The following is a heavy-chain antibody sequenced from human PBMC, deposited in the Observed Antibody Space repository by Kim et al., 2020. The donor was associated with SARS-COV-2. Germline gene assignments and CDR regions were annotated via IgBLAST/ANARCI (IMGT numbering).Heavy chain of an antibody. CDR3: ARSNVVYGMDV. Sequence: TRYSPSFQGQVTMSVDKSISTADLQWSSLKASDTAIYYCARSNVVYGMDVWGQGTTVAVSS. D-gene: IGHD2-15*01. CDR2: T. J-gene: IGHJ6*02. V-gene: IGHV5-51*01.